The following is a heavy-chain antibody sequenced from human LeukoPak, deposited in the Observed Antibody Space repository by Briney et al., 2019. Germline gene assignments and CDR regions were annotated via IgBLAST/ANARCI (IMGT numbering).Heavy chain of an antibody. CDR3: ARSHRSFASGSGDF. J-gene: IGHJ4*02. CDR1: RLTFSDYW. V-gene: IGHV3-7*05. CDR2: IKQDGSEK. D-gene: IGHD3-10*01. Sequence: PGGSLRLSCAASRLTFSDYWMSWVRQAPGKGLEWVANIKQDGSEKYYVDSVKGRFTISRDNAKNSLYLQMNSLRAEDTAVYDCARSHRSFASGSGDFWGQGTLVTVSS.